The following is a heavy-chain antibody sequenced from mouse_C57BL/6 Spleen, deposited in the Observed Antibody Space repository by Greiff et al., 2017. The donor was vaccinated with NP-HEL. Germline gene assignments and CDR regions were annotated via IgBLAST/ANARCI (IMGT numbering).Heavy chain of an antibody. D-gene: IGHD3-3*01. CDR2: IHPNSGST. CDR3: ARRGRAYYFDY. Sequence: QVQLQQPGAELVKPGASVKLSCKASGYTFTSYWMHWVKQRPGQGLEWIGMIHPNSGSTNYNEKFKSKATLTVDKSSSTAYMQLSSLTSEDSAVYYCARRGRAYYFDYWGQGTTLTVSS. V-gene: IGHV1-64*01. CDR1: GYTFTSYW. J-gene: IGHJ2*01.